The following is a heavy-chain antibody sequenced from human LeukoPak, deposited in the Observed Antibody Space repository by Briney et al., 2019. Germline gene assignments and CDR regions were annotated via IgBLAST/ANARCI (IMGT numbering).Heavy chain of an antibody. J-gene: IGHJ2*01. V-gene: IGHV4-61*02. CDR1: GGSISNGSYY. D-gene: IGHD2-21*01. CDR3: ARVPLFSHWYFDL. Sequence: ASETLSLTCTVSGGSISNGSYYWSWVRQPAGKELEWIGRVYTSGSANYNPSLRSRVTISLDTSKNQFSLKLSSVTAADTAVYYCARVPLFSHWYFDLWGRGTLVTVSS. CDR2: VYTSGSA.